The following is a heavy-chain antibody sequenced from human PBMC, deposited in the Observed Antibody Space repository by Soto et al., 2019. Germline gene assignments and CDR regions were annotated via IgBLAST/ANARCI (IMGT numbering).Heavy chain of an antibody. V-gene: IGHV4-59*08. J-gene: IGHJ4*02. CDR1: GGSISRYY. Sequence: SETLSLSCTISGGSISRYYWIWIRQPQGKGLEWIGYIYYSGSTNYNPSLKSRVTISVDTSKNQFSLKLSSVTAADTAVYYCARRYSSSLDFWGQGTLVTVS. D-gene: IGHD6-13*01. CDR3: ARRYSSSLDF. CDR2: IYYSGST.